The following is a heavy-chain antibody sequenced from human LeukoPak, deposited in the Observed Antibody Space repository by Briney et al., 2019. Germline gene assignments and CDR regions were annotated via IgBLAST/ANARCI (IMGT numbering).Heavy chain of an antibody. CDR3: ARDPPLGSCSTISCPHLDY. Sequence: PGGSLRLSCAASGFTFSRYSMNWVSQAPGKGLEGVSSISSSSSFIYYADSVKGRFTISRDNAKNSLYLQMNSLRAEDTAVYYCARDPPLGSCSTISCPHLDYWGQGTLVTVSS. J-gene: IGHJ4*02. CDR1: GFTFSRYS. CDR2: ISSSSSFI. V-gene: IGHV3-21*01. D-gene: IGHD2-2*01.